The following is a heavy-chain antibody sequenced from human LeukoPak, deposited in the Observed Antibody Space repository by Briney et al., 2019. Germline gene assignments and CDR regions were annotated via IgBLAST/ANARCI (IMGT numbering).Heavy chain of an antibody. Sequence: GVLRLSCAASGFAFRCYAMQWVRQAPGERLEFVSAISSNGGSTYYANSVKGRFTISRDNSKNTLYLQMGSLRAEDMAVYYCARDPLDGDYHYGMDVWGQGTTVTVSS. J-gene: IGHJ6*02. V-gene: IGHV3-64*01. D-gene: IGHD4-17*01. CDR1: GFAFRCYA. CDR2: ISSNGGST. CDR3: ARDPLDGDYHYGMDV.